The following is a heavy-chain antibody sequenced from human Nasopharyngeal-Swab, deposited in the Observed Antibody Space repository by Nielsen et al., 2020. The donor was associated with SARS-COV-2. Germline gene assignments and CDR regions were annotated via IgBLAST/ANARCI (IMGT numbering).Heavy chain of an antibody. CDR3: ARESGVSSTSPFDC. J-gene: IGHJ4*02. D-gene: IGHD2-2*01. CDR1: GFTFSNYD. V-gene: IGHV3-33*01. CDR2: MWYAGSSE. Sequence: GGSLRLSCTASGFTFSNYDFHWLRQTPGKGLEWVAVMWYAGSSERYADSVKGRFTISRDISKNTLYLQMNSLRAEDTAVYYCARESGVSSTSPFDCWGRGTLVTVSS.